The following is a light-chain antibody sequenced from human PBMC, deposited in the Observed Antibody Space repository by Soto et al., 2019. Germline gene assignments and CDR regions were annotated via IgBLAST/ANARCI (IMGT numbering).Light chain of an antibody. V-gene: IGLV1-40*01. J-gene: IGLJ2*01. Sequence: QSVLTQPPSVSRAPGQRVTISCTGSSSNIGAGYDVHWYQQLPGTAPKLLIYGNINRPSGVPDRFSGSKSGTSASLAITGLRAEDEADYYCQSYDSSLVFGGGTKLTVL. CDR1: SSNIGAGYD. CDR2: GNI. CDR3: QSYDSSLV.